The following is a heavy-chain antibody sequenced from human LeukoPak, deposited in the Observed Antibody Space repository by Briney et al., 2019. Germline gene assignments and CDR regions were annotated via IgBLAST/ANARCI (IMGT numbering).Heavy chain of an antibody. V-gene: IGHV3-21*04. Sequence: PGGSLRLSCAASGFTFSSYSMNWVRQAPGKGLEWVSSISSSSSYIYYADSVKGRFTISRDKAKNSLYLQMNSLRPEDTAVYYCARCTASCYANAFDVWGQGTLLTVSS. J-gene: IGHJ3*01. CDR2: ISSSSSYI. CDR3: ARCTASCYANAFDV. D-gene: IGHD2-2*01. CDR1: GFTFSSYS.